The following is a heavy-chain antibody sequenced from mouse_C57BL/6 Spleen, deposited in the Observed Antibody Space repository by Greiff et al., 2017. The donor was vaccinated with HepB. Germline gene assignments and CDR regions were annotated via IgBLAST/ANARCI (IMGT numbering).Heavy chain of an antibody. CDR2: IYPGDGDT. J-gene: IGHJ3*01. CDR3: ARLGGWNSAWFAY. D-gene: IGHD3-1*01. Sequence: QVQLQQSGPELVKPGASVKISCKASGYAFSSSWMNWVKQRPGKGLEWIGRIYPGDGDTNYNGKFKGKATLTADKSSSTAYMQLSSLTSEDSAVYFCARLGGWNSAWFAYWGQGTLVTVSA. CDR1: GYAFSSSW. V-gene: IGHV1-82*01.